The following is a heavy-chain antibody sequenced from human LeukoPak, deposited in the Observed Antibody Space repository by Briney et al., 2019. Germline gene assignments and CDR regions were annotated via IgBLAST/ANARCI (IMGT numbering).Heavy chain of an antibody. CDR3: ARGVDTMVIPAALRYYYYYMDV. Sequence: SETLSLTCTVSGVSSSHYYWSWVRQPAGKGLEWSGRIYSTGTTNYNPSLKNRAIMSLDTSKKQFSLNLSSVTAADTAVYYCARGVDTMVIPAALRYYYYYMDVWGKGTTVTVSS. D-gene: IGHD2-2*01. J-gene: IGHJ6*03. CDR1: GVSSSHYY. CDR2: IYSTGTT. V-gene: IGHV4-4*07.